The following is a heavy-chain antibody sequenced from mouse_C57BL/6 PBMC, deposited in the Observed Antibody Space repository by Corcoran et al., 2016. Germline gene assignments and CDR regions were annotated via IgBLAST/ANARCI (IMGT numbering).Heavy chain of an antibody. D-gene: IGHD2-2*01. J-gene: IGHJ3*01. V-gene: IGHV9-3*01. CDR2: INTYSGVP. CDR3: ANLWLRRSPY. Sequence: QIQLVQSGPELKKPGETVKISCKASGYTFTTYGMSWVKQAPGKGLKWMGWINTYSGVPTYADDFKGRFAFSLETSASTAYLQINNLKNEDTATYFCANLWLRRSPYWGQGTLVTVSA. CDR1: GYTFTTYG.